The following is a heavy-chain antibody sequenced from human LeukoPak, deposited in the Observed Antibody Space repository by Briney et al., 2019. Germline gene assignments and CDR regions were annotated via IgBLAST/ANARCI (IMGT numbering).Heavy chain of an antibody. J-gene: IGHJ4*02. D-gene: IGHD1-1*01. V-gene: IGHV4-34*01. CDR2: INHSGST. CDR1: GGSFSGYY. CDR3: AIERGLNDY. Sequence: SETLSLTCAVYGGSFSGYYWSWIRQPPGKGLEWIGEINHSGSTNYNPSLKSRVTISVDTSKNEFSLKLSSVTAADTAVYYCAIERGLNDYWGQGTLVTVSS.